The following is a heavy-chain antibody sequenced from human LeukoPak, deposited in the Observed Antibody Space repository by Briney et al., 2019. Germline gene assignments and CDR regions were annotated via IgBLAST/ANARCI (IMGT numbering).Heavy chain of an antibody. J-gene: IGHJ4*02. CDR3: ARGRGYTSPLWY. CDR1: GGSISSYTYY. V-gene: IGHV4-39*07. D-gene: IGHD5-12*01. CDR2: IYYSGST. Sequence: PSETLSLTCKVSGGSISSYTYYWGWIRQPPGKGLEWIGSIYYSGSTYYNPSLKSRVTISVDTSKNQFSLKLSSVTAADTAVYYCARGRGYTSPLWYWGQGTLVTVSS.